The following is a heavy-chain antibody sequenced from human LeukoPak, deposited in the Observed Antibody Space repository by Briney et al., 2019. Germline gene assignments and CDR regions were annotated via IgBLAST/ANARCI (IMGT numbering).Heavy chain of an antibody. D-gene: IGHD2-15*01. CDR1: GYNFTVYY. Sequence: ASVKVSCKGSGYNFTVYYMHWVRHAPGQGLEWMGWMDPKSGDTIYAPKFQGRVSMTRDTSITTAYMELSSLTFDYSAMYYCATKGGLTPNTLAMWGHGTMVTVSS. V-gene: IGHV1-2*02. J-gene: IGHJ3*01. CDR2: MDPKSGDT. CDR3: ATKGGLTPNTLAM.